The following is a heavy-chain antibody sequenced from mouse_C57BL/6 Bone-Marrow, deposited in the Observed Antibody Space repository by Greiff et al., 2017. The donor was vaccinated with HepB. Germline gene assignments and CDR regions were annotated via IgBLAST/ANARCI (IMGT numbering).Heavy chain of an antibody. V-gene: IGHV1-50*01. CDR2: IDPSDSYT. D-gene: IGHD1-1*01. J-gene: IGHJ4*01. CDR3: ASYDSSYGYAMDY. Sequence: QVQLQQPGAELVKPGASVKLSCKASGYTFTSYWMQWVKQRPGQGLEWIGEIDPSDSYTNYNQKFKGKATLTVDTSSSTAYMQLSSLTSEDSAVYYCASYDSSYGYAMDYWGQGTSVTVSS. CDR1: GYTFTSYW.